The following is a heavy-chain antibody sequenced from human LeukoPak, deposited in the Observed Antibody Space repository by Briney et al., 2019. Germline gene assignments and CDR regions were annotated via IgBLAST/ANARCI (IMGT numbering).Heavy chain of an antibody. CDR1: GFTFSSYW. CDR3: ARDVGGTLDY. CDR2: IKEDESAK. V-gene: IGHV3-7*01. J-gene: IGHJ4*02. Sequence: GGSLRLSCAASGFTFSSYWMAWVRQAPGKGLEWVANIKEDESAKHQADSVRGRFTISRDNAQNSVNLQMSSLRGDDTAVYNCARDVGGTLDYWGQGTLVTVSS.